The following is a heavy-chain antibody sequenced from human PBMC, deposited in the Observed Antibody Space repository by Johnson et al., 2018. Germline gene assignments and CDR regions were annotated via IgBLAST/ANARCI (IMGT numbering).Heavy chain of an antibody. CDR2: SSSSGSNI. V-gene: IGHV3-48*04. D-gene: IGHD3-22*01. CDR1: GFTFDDYG. Sequence: VHLVESGGGAVRPGGSLRLSCAASGFTFDDYGMSWVRHAPGKGLERVSSSSSSGSNIYYADSGKGRFTMSRNNARNSLYLQMTSLRAEDTDVYYCARPLRGHYDSGGYYMGEYFQHWGQGTLVTVSS. J-gene: IGHJ1*01. CDR3: ARPLRGHYDSGGYYMGEYFQH.